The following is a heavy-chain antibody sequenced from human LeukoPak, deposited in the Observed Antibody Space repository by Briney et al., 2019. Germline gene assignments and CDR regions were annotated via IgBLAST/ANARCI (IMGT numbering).Heavy chain of an antibody. CDR1: GGSFSGYY. V-gene: IGHV4-34*01. J-gene: IGHJ3*02. CDR3: ARLWYGDYFAFDI. CDR2: INHSGST. D-gene: IGHD4-17*01. Sequence: TSETLSLTCAVYGGSFSGYYWSWIRQPPGKGLEWIGEINHSGSTNYNPSLKSRVTISVDTSKNQFSLKLSSVTAADTAVYYRARLWYGDYFAFDIWGQGTMVTVSS.